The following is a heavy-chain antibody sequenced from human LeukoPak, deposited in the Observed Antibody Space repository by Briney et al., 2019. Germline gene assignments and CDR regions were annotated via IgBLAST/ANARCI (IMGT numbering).Heavy chain of an antibody. J-gene: IGHJ4*02. CDR3: AKCSDIAN. CDR2: ISRTTGTT. V-gene: IGHV3-23*01. Sequence: SGGSLRLSCAASGFTFSDNAMSWVRQAPGKGLEWVSTISRTTGTTYYADSVKGRFTISRDNSKNTVSLKVHSLRAEDTAVYYGAKCSDIANCGQGTLVTVSS. CDR1: GFTFSDNA. D-gene: IGHD2-21*01.